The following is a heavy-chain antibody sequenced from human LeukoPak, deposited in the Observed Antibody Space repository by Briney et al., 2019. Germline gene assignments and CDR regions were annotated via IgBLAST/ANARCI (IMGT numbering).Heavy chain of an antibody. D-gene: IGHD2-21*01. Sequence: KPSETLSLTCAVYGGSFSGYYWSWIRQPPGKGLEWIGEINHSGSTNYNPSLTSRVTISVDTSNNQFSLKLSSVTAADTAVYYCARELVVIGYFDYWGQGTLVTVSS. CDR1: GGSFSGYY. J-gene: IGHJ4*02. CDR3: ARELVVIGYFDY. V-gene: IGHV4-34*01. CDR2: INHSGST.